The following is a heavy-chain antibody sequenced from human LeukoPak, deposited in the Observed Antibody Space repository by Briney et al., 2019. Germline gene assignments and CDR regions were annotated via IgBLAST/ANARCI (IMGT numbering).Heavy chain of an antibody. CDR1: GGSFSGYY. V-gene: IGHV4-34*01. CDR3: ARVRYSYGYYYAMDV. CDR2: INHSGST. D-gene: IGHD5-18*01. Sequence: SETLSLTCAVYGGSFSGYYWSWIRQPPGKGLEWIGEINHSGSTNYNPSLKSRVTISVDTSKNQFSLNLSSVTAADSALYYCARVRYSYGYYYAMDVWGQGTTVTVSS. J-gene: IGHJ6*02.